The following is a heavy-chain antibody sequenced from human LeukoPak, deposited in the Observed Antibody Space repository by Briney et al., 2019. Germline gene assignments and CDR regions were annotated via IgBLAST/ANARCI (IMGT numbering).Heavy chain of an antibody. CDR2: IIPIFGTA. CDR3: ARQLRGSGPAPYFQH. CDR1: GGTFSSYT. Sequence: ASVKVSCKASGGTFSSYTIIWVRQAPGQGLEWMGGIIPIFGTANYAQNFQGRVTITADKSTSTAYMELSSLRSEDTAMYYCARQLRGSGPAPYFQHWGQGTRVTVSS. J-gene: IGHJ1*01. V-gene: IGHV1-69*06. D-gene: IGHD3-10*01.